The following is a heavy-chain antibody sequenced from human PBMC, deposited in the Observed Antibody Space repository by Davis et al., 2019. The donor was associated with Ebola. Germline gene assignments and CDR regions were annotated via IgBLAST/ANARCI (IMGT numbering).Heavy chain of an antibody. CDR1: GGSVSSGSYY. D-gene: IGHD2-21*02. CDR3: ARERYIVVVTAIPTGFDY. Sequence: PSETLSLTCTVSGGSVSSGSYYWSWIRQPPGKGLEWIGRIYTSGSTNYNPSLKSRVTMSVDTSKNQFSLKLSSVTAADTAVYYCARERYIVVVTAIPTGFDYWGQGTLVTVSS. J-gene: IGHJ4*02. V-gene: IGHV4-61*01. CDR2: IYTSGST.